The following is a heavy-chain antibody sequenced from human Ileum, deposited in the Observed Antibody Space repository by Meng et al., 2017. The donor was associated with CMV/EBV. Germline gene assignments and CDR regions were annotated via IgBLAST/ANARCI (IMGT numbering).Heavy chain of an antibody. V-gene: IGHV4-4*07. CDR1: GGSMSSYF. Sequence: GQLQAVGPRLVKPSETLSLTCTVSGGSMSSYFWSWIRQPAGKGLEWIGRIYSSGNTNYNPSLKSRVTVSVDTSKNQFYLKMTSVTAADTAVYYCARIPKNGYDYGLDYWGQGTLVTVSS. J-gene: IGHJ4*02. D-gene: IGHD5-12*01. CDR2: IYSSGNT. CDR3: ARIPKNGYDYGLDY.